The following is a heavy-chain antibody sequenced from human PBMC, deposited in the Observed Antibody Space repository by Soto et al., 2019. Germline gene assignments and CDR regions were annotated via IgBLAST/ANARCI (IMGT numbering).Heavy chain of an antibody. V-gene: IGHV4-59*01. Sequence: QVQLQESGPGLVKPSETLSLTCTLSGGSISTYYWNWIRQSPGKGLEWIGYIYYLGRTNYTPSLRSRVTMSIDTSKNQFTLRLTSVTAADTAVYYCSGDAHPLGWFDSCGQGTLVTVSS. CDR2: IYYLGRT. CDR1: GGSISTYY. J-gene: IGHJ5*01. D-gene: IGHD3-10*01. CDR3: SGDAHPLGWFDS.